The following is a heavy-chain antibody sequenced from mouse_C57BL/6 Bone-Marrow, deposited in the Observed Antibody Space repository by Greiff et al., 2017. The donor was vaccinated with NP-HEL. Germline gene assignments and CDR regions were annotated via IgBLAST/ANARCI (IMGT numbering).Heavy chain of an antibody. Sequence: EVMLVESGGGLVKPGGSLKLSCAASGFTFSSYAMSWVRQTPEKRLEWVATISDGGSYTYYPDNVKGRFTISRDNAKNNLYLQMSHLKSEDTAMYYCARGWDEGYFDVWGTGTTVTVSS. D-gene: IGHD4-1*01. J-gene: IGHJ1*03. CDR1: GFTFSSYA. CDR2: ISDGGSYT. CDR3: ARGWDEGYFDV. V-gene: IGHV5-4*03.